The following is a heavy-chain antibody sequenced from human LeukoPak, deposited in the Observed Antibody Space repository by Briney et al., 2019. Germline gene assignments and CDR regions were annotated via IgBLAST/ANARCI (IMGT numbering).Heavy chain of an antibody. J-gene: IGHJ4*02. CDR3: ARDRVTIFGGAPNDY. CDR2: ISSSSSTI. Sequence: GGSLRLSCAASGFTFSSYSMNWVRQAPGKGLEWVSYISSSSSTIYYADSVKGRFTISRDNAKNSLYLKMNSLRAEDTAVDYCARDRVTIFGGAPNDYWGQGALVTVSS. D-gene: IGHD3-3*01. CDR1: GFTFSSYS. V-gene: IGHV3-48*01.